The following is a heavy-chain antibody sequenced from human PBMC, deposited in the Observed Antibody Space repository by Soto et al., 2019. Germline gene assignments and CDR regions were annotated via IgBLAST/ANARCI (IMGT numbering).Heavy chain of an antibody. Sequence: QVQLVESGGGVVQPGRSLRLSCAASGFTFSSYGMHWVRQAPGKGLEWVAVISYDGSNKYYADSVKGRFTISRDNSKNTLYLQMNSLRAEDTAVYYCAKAGYYDSSGYSGYFQHWGQCTLVTVSS. CDR3: AKAGYYDSSGYSGYFQH. D-gene: IGHD3-22*01. CDR1: GFTFSSYG. J-gene: IGHJ1*01. V-gene: IGHV3-30*18. CDR2: ISYDGSNK.